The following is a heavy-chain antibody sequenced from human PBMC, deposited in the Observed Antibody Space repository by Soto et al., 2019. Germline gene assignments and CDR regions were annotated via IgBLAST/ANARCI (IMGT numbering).Heavy chain of an antibody. V-gene: IGHV4-61*01. D-gene: IGHD6-19*01. J-gene: IGHJ6*02. CDR2: IYYSGST. CDR3: ARGIEGWYQGRYYYGMDV. CDR1: GGSVSSGSYY. Sequence: QVQLQESGPGLVKPSETLSLTCTVSGGSVSSGSYYWSWIRQPPGKGLEWIGYIYYSGSTHYNPSLKDRVTISVDTSKDQFSLKLRSVTAADTAVYYCARGIEGWYQGRYYYGMDVWGQGTTVTVSS.